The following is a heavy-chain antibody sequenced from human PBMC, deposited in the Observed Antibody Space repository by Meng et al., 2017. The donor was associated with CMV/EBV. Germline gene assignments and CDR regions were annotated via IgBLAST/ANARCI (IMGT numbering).Heavy chain of an antibody. J-gene: IGHJ4*02. CDR3: AERGGGY. CDR1: GVSIRTHY. Sequence: QVQLQQSGPGLVKPSETLSLPCRVSGVSIRTHYWSWVRQTPGKGLEWIASIHYTGRADYSPSLKSRLTISVDTSDSQLSLKLSSVTPADTAMYYCAERGGGYWGQGILVTVSS. V-gene: IGHV4-59*11. CDR2: IHYTGRA. D-gene: IGHD1-1*01.